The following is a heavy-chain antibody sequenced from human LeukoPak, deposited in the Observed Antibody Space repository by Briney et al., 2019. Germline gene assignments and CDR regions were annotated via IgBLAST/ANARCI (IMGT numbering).Heavy chain of an antibody. CDR3: ARGPRDIVVVPAAISFDY. J-gene: IGHJ4*02. Sequence: SQTLSLTCAISGDSVSSNSAAWTWIRQSPSRGLEWLGRTYYRSKLYNDYAVSVKSRITINPDTSKNPFSLQLNSVTPEDTAVYYCARGPRDIVVVPAAISFDYWGQGTLVTVSS. CDR1: GDSVSSNSAA. D-gene: IGHD2-2*01. CDR2: TYYRSKLYN. V-gene: IGHV6-1*01.